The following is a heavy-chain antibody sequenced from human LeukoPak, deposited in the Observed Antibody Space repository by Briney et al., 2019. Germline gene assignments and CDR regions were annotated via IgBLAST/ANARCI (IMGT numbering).Heavy chain of an antibody. V-gene: IGHV3-48*02. J-gene: IGHJ4*02. CDR3: ARDPGYSRPSSYGYFDH. Sequence: PGGSLRLSCATSGFTFSAYSVIWVRQTPGKGLECLSYITSSSDSIHYADSVRGRFTVSRDNAKNSLYLQVNSLRDEDTAVYYCARDPGYSRPSSYGYFDHWGQGTLATVSS. CDR2: ITSSSDSI. D-gene: IGHD1-26*01. CDR1: GFTFSAYS.